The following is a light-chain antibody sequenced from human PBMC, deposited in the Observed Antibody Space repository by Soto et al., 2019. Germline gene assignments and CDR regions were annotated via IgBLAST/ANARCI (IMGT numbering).Light chain of an antibody. CDR1: RSISSW. CDR3: QQYNSYPFT. V-gene: IGKV1-5*01. CDR2: DAS. Sequence: DIQMTQSPSTLSASVGDRVTITCRASRSISSWLAWYQQKPGKAPKLLIYDASSLESGVPSRFSGSGSGTEFTLPISSLQPDDFATYYCQQYNSYPFTFGGGTKVEIK. J-gene: IGKJ4*01.